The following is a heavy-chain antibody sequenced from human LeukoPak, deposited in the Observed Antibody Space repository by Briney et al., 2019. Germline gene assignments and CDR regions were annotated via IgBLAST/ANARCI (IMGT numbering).Heavy chain of an antibody. CDR1: GFTFSYYW. D-gene: IGHD5-12*01. CDR2: ISSSSSYI. CDR3: ARGGSGYAGLTIDY. J-gene: IGHJ4*02. Sequence: PGGSLRLSCAASGFTFSYYWMGWVRQAPGKGLEWVSSISSSSSYIYYADSVKGRFTISRDNAKNSLYLQMNSLRAEDTAVYYCARGGSGYAGLTIDYWGQGTLVTVSS. V-gene: IGHV3-21*01.